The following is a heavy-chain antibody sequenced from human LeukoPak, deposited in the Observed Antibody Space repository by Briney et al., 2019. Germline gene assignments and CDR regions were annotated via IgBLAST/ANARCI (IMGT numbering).Heavy chain of an antibody. V-gene: IGHV3-21*01. J-gene: IGHJ4*02. CDR1: GFTFSTYT. D-gene: IGHD1-26*01. CDR2: ISSSSNNI. Sequence: GGSLRLSCAASGFTFSTYTMNWVRQAPGKGLEWVSSISSSSNNINYADSVKGRFTISRDNSKNTLYLQMGSLRAEDMAVYYCARPSLLYSGSYYYWGQGTLVTVSS. CDR3: ARPSLLYSGSYYY.